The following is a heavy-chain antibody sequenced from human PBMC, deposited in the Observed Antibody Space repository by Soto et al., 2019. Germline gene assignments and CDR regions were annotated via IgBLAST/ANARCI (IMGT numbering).Heavy chain of an antibody. CDR3: ARYNSPSLAGNWFDP. J-gene: IGHJ5*02. CDR2: IYPGDSNT. Sequence: GGSLKISCKGSGCVFGGYWIGWVRQMPGKGLEWMGIIYPGDSNTIYSPSFQGQVTISADKSISTAYLQWSSREASDTAIYYCARYNSPSLAGNWFDPWGQGTLVTVSS. V-gene: IGHV5-51*01. D-gene: IGHD6-6*01. CDR1: GCVFGGYW.